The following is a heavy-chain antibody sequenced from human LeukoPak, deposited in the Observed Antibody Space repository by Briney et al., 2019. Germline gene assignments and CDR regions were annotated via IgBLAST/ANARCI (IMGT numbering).Heavy chain of an antibody. D-gene: IGHD5-18*01. V-gene: IGHV4-39*07. J-gene: IGHJ4*02. CDR2: IYYSGST. Sequence: SETLSPTCTVSGGSISSSSYYWGWIRQPPGKGLEWIGSIYYSGSTYYNPSLKSRVTISVDTSKNQFSLKLSSVTAADTAVYYCARGRYSYGIRDWGQGTLVTVSS. CDR1: GGSISSSSYY. CDR3: ARGRYSYGIRD.